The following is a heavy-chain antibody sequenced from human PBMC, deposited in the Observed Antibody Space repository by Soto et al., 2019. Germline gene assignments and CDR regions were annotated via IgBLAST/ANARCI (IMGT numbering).Heavy chain of an antibody. Sequence: QAHLVESGGGVVQPGRSLRLSCAASGFTFTSYGMHWVRQAPGTRLEWVAVISYDGGLKHYADSVKGRFTSSRDNSKNMVRLQMNSLRAEDTAVYYCVSDRGYGHASVPYSWGQGTLVSVSS. CDR2: ISYDGGLK. J-gene: IGHJ4*02. CDR1: GFTFTSYG. V-gene: IGHV3-30*03. D-gene: IGHD5-18*01. CDR3: VSDRGYGHASVPYS.